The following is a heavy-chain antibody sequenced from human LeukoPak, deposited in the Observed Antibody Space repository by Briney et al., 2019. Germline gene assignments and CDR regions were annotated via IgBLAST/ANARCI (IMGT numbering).Heavy chain of an antibody. J-gene: IGHJ4*02. Sequence: PGGSLRLSCAASGFTFSNHEMNWGRQAPGKGLERISYISSRTTIYYADPVKGRFTISRDNANHSLYLQMENLRAEDTAVYYCATSVLIPVRYCFDYWGQGALVTVSS. V-gene: IGHV3-48*03. CDR2: ISSRTTI. CDR3: ATSVLIPVRYCFDY. D-gene: IGHD5/OR15-5a*01. CDR1: GFTFSNHE.